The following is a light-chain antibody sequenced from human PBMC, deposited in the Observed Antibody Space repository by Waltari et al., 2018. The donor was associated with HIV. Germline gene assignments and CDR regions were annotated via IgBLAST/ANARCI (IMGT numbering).Light chain of an antibody. CDR1: KLGDKY. Sequence: SYEVTQPPSVSVSPGQTASITCSGDKLGDKYACWYQQRPGQSPVLVIYQDRRRPSAIPERFSGSNSGNTAPLTISGTQAMDEADYYCQAWDSSTVVFGGGTKLTVL. V-gene: IGLV3-1*01. CDR3: QAWDSSTVV. J-gene: IGLJ2*01. CDR2: QDR.